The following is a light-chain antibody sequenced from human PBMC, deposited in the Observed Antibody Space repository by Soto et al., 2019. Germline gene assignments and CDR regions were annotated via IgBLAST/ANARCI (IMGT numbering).Light chain of an antibody. J-gene: IGKJ3*01. V-gene: IGKV3D-15*02. CDR1: QSVSVN. CDR3: QQYDSSPFT. Sequence: EIVMTQSPGTLSVSPGERATLSCRASQSVSVNLAWYQQKPGQAPRLLIYGVSTRATGIPARFSGRESGTDFTLTISSLESEDFAVYYCQQYDSSPFTFGPGTKVDIK. CDR2: GVS.